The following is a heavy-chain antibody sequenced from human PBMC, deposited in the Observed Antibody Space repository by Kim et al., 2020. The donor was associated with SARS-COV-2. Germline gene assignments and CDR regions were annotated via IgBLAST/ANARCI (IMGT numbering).Heavy chain of an antibody. Sequence: SETLSLTCTVSGGSISSSSYYWGWIRQPPGKGLEWIGSIYYSGSTYYNPSLKSRVTISVDTSKNQFSLKLSSVTAADTAVYYCARHRPDSGSYQHRVGGAFDIWGQGTMVTVSS. CDR2: IYYSGST. CDR1: GGSISSSSYY. V-gene: IGHV4-39*01. J-gene: IGHJ3*02. D-gene: IGHD1-26*01. CDR3: ARHRPDSGSYQHRVGGAFDI.